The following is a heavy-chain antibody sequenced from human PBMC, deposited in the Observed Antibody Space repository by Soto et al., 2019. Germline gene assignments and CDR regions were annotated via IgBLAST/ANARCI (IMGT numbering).Heavy chain of an antibody. Sequence: QVRLQESGPGLLRPSQTLSLTCTVSGGSISGGGYYWSWVRQHPGKGLEWLGYIYYSAITFYNPSLQSRLAISLDTSQTQFSLRLTSITAADTAVYYCARVNYGGPADPFVYWGQGALVTVST. J-gene: IGHJ4*02. CDR1: GGSISGGGYY. D-gene: IGHD4-17*01. V-gene: IGHV4-31*03. CDR2: IYYSAIT. CDR3: ARVNYGGPADPFVY.